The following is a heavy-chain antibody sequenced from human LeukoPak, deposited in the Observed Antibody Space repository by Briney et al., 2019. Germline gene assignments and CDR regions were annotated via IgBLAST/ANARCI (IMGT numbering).Heavy chain of an antibody. CDR3: ARGWATAALYYYYGMDV. CDR2: INHSGST. Sequence: SETLSLTCAVYGGSFSGYYRSWIRQPPGKGLEWIGEINHSGSTNYNPSLKSRVTISVDTSKNQFSLKLSSVTAADTAVYYCARGWATAALYYYYGMDVWGQGTTVTVSS. CDR1: GGSFSGYY. J-gene: IGHJ6*02. D-gene: IGHD2-2*01. V-gene: IGHV4-34*01.